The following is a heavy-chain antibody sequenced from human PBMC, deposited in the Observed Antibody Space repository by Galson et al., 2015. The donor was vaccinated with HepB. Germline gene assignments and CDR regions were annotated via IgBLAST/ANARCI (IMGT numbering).Heavy chain of an antibody. CDR1: GFTFSSYG. J-gene: IGHJ4*02. D-gene: IGHD6-13*01. V-gene: IGHV3-33*08. Sequence: SLRLSCAASGFTFSSYGMHWVRQAPGKGLEWVAFTWHDGSDKYYADSVKGRFTISRDNSKNTLYLLMNSLRAEDTAVYYCASAHTSSWYEGLDYWGLGTLVTVSS. CDR2: TWHDGSDK. CDR3: ASAHTSSWYEGLDY.